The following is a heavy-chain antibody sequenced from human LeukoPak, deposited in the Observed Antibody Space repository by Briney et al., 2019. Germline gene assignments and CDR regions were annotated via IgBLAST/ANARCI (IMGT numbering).Heavy chain of an antibody. CDR3: ATLSGYLWLVDY. J-gene: IGHJ4*02. V-gene: IGHV1-24*01. D-gene: IGHD3-3*01. Sequence: ASVKVSCKVSGYTLTELSMHWVRQAPGKGLEWMGGFDPEDGETIYAQKFQGRVTMTEDTSTDTAYMELSSLRSEDTAVYYCATLSGYLWLVDYWGQGTLVTVSS. CDR2: FDPEDGET. CDR1: GYTLTELS.